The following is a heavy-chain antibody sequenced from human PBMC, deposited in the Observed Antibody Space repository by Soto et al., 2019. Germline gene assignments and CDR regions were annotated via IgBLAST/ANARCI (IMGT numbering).Heavy chain of an antibody. CDR3: ARPRDCSGGSCYSLDAFDI. CDR2: ISYSGST. J-gene: IGHJ3*02. Sequence: PSETLSLTCTVSGGSISRSSYYWGWIRQPPGKGLEWIGSISYSGSTYYHPSLKSRVTISADTSKNQFSLKLRSVTAADTAVYYCARPRDCSGGSCYSLDAFDIWGQGTMVTVSS. CDR1: GGSISRSSYY. D-gene: IGHD2-15*01. V-gene: IGHV4-39*01.